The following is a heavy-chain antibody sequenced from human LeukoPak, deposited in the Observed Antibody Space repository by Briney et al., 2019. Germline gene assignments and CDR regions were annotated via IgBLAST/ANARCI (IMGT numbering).Heavy chain of an antibody. CDR1: GFTFSYYD. CDR2: IGTAGDT. J-gene: IGHJ4*02. CDR3: ARVAKERVGGVYYFDY. V-gene: IGHV3-13*01. D-gene: IGHD1-1*01. Sequence: RGSLRLSCAASGFTFSYYDMHWVRQATGKGLEWVSAIGTAGDTYYTGSVKGRFTISRENAKNSLYLQMNSLRAGDTAVYYCARVAKERVGGVYYFDYWGQGTLVTVSS.